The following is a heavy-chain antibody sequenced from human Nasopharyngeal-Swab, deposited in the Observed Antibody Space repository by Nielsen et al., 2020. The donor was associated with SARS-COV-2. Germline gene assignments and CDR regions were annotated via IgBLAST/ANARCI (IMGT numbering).Heavy chain of an antibody. J-gene: IGHJ4*02. CDR2: ISGSGGST. D-gene: IGHD1-26*01. CDR3: AKEDGIVGATRDFGAY. V-gene: IGHV3-23*01. Sequence: VRQATGKGLEWDSAISGSGGSTYYADSVKGRFTISRDNSKNTLYLQMNSLRAEDTAVYYCAKEDGIVGATRDFGAYWGQGTLVTVSS.